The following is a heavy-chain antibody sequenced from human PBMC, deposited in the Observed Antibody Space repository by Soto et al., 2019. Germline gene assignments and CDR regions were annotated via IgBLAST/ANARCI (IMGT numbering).Heavy chain of an antibody. Sequence: PGGSLRLSCAASGFTFTNYAMNWVRQAPGKGLEWVSGITGGGGRTFYADSVKGRFTISRDNSKNTVYLQMNNVRADDTAVYYWAKEYSSVSRGSFDYWGQGALVTVSS. D-gene: IGHD5-18*01. CDR2: ITGGGGRT. CDR3: AKEYSSVSRGSFDY. CDR1: GFTFTNYA. V-gene: IGHV3-23*01. J-gene: IGHJ4*02.